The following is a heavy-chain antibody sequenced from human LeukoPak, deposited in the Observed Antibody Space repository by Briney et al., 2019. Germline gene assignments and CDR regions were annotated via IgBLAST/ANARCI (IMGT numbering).Heavy chain of an antibody. D-gene: IGHD6-6*01. CDR2: ISAYNGNT. V-gene: IGHV1-18*01. J-gene: IGHJ4*02. Sequence: ASVNVSCKASGYTFTSYGISWVRQAPGQGVEWMGWISAYNGNTHYAQKPQGRVTMTTDTSTSTAYMELRSLRSDDTAVYYCARDGGSSSPFDYWGQGTLVTVSS. CDR1: GYTFTSYG. CDR3: ARDGGSSSPFDY.